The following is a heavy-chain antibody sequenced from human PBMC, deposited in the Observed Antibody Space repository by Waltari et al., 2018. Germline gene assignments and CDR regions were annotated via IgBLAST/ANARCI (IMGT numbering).Heavy chain of an antibody. Sequence: EVQLVESGGGLVKPGGSLRLSCAASGFTCSSYSMNWLRRAPGKGLEWVSSMSSSSSYIYYADSVKGRFTISRDNAKNSLYLQMNSLRAEDTAVYYCARVGSTSYVDFDYWGQGTLVTVSS. J-gene: IGHJ4*02. V-gene: IGHV3-21*01. CDR1: GFTCSSYS. D-gene: IGHD2-2*01. CDR2: MSSSSSYI. CDR3: ARVGSTSYVDFDY.